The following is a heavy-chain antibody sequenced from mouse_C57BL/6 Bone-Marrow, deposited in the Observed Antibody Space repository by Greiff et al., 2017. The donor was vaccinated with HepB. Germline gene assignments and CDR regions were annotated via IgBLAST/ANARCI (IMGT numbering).Heavy chain of an antibody. D-gene: IGHD2-12*01. CDR3: ARDRLLYFAY. Sequence: EVKLMESGPGLVKPSQSLSLTCSVTGYSITSGYYWNWIRQFPGNKLEWMGYISYDGSNNYNPSLKNRISITRNTSKNQFFLKLNSVTTEDTATYYCARDRLLYFAYWGQGTLVTVSA. CDR2: ISYDGSN. V-gene: IGHV3-6*01. J-gene: IGHJ3*01. CDR1: GYSITSGYY.